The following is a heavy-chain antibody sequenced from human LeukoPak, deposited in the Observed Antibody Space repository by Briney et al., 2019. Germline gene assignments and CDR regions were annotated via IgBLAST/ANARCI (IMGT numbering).Heavy chain of an antibody. CDR2: ISVSGGST. V-gene: IGHV3-23*01. J-gene: IGHJ4*02. Sequence: GGSLRLSCAASGFTFSSYAMSWVRQAPGKGLEWVSSISVSGGSTYYAGSVKGRFTISRDNSKNTLFLQLTSLRAEDTAVYYCAKTKDGYNYSYFDYWGQGTLVTVSS. D-gene: IGHD5-24*01. CDR1: GFTFSSYA. CDR3: AKTKDGYNYSYFDY.